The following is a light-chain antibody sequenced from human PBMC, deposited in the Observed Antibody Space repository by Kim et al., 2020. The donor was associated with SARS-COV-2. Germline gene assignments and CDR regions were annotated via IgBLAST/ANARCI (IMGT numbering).Light chain of an antibody. CDR1: SSDVGAYIY. CDR2: DVS. J-gene: IGLJ3*02. CDR3: NSFTRSNTRV. V-gene: IGLV2-14*03. Sequence: GQSIAISCTGTSSDVGAYIYVSWYQQHPGEVPKLLIYDVSNRPSGVSNRFSGSKSGNTASLTISRLQAEDEADYYCNSFTRSNTRVFGGGTQLTVL.